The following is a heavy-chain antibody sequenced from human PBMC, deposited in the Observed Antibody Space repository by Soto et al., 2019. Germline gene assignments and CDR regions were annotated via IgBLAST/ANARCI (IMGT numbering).Heavy chain of an antibody. CDR2: ISSGSTNI. V-gene: IGHV3-21*04. Sequence: PGGSLRLSCGASGFTFVDFSMIWVRQAPGKGLEWVTSISSGSTNIYYADAVKGRFTISRDNAKSSLYLQMNSLRAEDTALYYCARDVSPGTSSLYLDAFDIWGQGTMVTVSS. D-gene: IGHD6-13*01. J-gene: IGHJ3*02. CDR3: ARDVSPGTSSLYLDAFDI. CDR1: GFTFVDFS.